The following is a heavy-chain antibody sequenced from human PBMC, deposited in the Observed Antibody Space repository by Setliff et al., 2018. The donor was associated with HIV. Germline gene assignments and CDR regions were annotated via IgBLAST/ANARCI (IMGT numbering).Heavy chain of an antibody. D-gene: IGHD3-10*01. CDR3: AASISSRHYYGSAL. V-gene: IGHV1-24*01. Sequence: ASVKVSCKISGYTLSELSMHWVRQAPGKGLEWMVGFNPEEGKTIYAQKCQGRVTMTEDTSTDTAFMDLNNLRSEDTAVYYCAASISSRHYYGSALWGRGTLFTVSS. CDR1: GYTLSELS. J-gene: IGHJ2*01. CDR2: FNPEEGKT.